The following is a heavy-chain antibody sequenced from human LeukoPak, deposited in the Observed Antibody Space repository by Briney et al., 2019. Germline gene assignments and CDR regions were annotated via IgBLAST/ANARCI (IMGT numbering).Heavy chain of an antibody. CDR3: ARDRVIGGPSGGFDI. V-gene: IGHV1-2*02. J-gene: IGHJ3*02. D-gene: IGHD2-8*02. Sequence: GASVKVSCKASGYTFTGYYVNWGRQAPGQGLEWMGWISPNSGGTNYAQKSQGRVTMSRDTSISTAYMELSRLRFDDTGLYYCARDRVIGGPSGGFDIWGQGTMVTVSS. CDR2: ISPNSGGT. CDR1: GYTFTGYY.